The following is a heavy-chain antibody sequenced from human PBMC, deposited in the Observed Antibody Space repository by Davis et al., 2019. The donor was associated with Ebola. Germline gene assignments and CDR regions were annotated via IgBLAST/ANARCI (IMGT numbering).Heavy chain of an antibody. V-gene: IGHV3-48*04. J-gene: IGHJ3*02. CDR3: ARAGDIVLVVATAHGAFDI. D-gene: IGHD2-15*01. CDR1: GFTFSSFG. Sequence: GESLKISCAASGFTFSSFGMNWVRQAPGKGLEWLSYISFSGSTIYYADSVKGRFTISRDNSKNSLYLQMNSLRAEDTAVYYCARAGDIVLVVATAHGAFDIWGQGTLVTVSS. CDR2: ISFSGSTI.